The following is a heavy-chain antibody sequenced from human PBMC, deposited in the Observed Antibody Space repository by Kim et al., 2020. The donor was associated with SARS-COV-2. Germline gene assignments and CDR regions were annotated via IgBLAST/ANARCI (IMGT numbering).Heavy chain of an antibody. D-gene: IGHD2-15*01. V-gene: IGHV3-30-3*02. Sequence: GGSLRLSCAASGFSFSSYAMHWVRQAPGKGLEWVAVISYDGSTKYYADSVKGRLTISRDNSKNTLYLQMNSLRTEDTAQYFCAKKGCSGSGCSPYYFDYWGQGTLVTVSS. CDR2: ISYDGSTK. CDR1: GFSFSSYA. J-gene: IGHJ4*02. CDR3: AKKGCSGSGCSPYYFDY.